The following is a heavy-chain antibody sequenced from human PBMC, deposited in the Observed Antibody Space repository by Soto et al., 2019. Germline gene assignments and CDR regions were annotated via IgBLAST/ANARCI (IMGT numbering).Heavy chain of an antibody. CDR1: GGTFSSYA. CDR3: AFGPYYYGSGAQDYYYYYGMDV. Sequence: ASVKVSCKASGGTFSSYAISWVRQAPGQGLEWMGGIIPIFGTANYAQKFQGRVTITADESTSTAYMELSSLRSEETAVYYCAFGPYYYGSGAQDYYYYYGMDVWGQGTTVTVSS. D-gene: IGHD3-10*01. J-gene: IGHJ6*02. V-gene: IGHV1-69*13. CDR2: IIPIFGTA.